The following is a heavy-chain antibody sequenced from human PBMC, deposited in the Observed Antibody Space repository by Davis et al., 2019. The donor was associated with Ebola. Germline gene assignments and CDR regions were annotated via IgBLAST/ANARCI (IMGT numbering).Heavy chain of an antibody. CDR3: ARHLSYGGNPGKYYFDF. V-gene: IGHV4-59*08. Sequence: MPSETLSLTCTVSGASISNYYWSWIRQPPGKGLEWIGYIYYSGISNDNPSLKSRVTISVATSKNQFSLKLTSMTAADTAVYFCARHLSYGGNPGKYYFDFWGQGTLVTVSS. CDR2: IYYSGIS. D-gene: IGHD4-23*01. CDR1: GASISNYY. J-gene: IGHJ4*02.